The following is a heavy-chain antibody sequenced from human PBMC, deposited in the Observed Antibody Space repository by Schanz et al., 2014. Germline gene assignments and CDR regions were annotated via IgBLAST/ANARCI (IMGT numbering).Heavy chain of an antibody. Sequence: EVQLVESGGGLVQPGGSLRLSCAASGFIFSNSWMSWVRQAPGKGLEWVSHISGSSIHKNYADSVKGRFTISRDNAKNTLYLQVNSLRAEDTAVYYCVRDLGGDQTDYWGQGTLVTVSS. CDR2: ISGSSIHK. J-gene: IGHJ4*02. CDR3: VRDLGGDQTDY. D-gene: IGHD4-17*01. CDR1: GFIFSNSW. V-gene: IGHV3-48*04.